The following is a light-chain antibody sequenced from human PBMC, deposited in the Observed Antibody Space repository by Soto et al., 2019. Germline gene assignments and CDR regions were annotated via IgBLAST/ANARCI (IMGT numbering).Light chain of an antibody. J-gene: IGKJ2*01. V-gene: IGKV1-5*03. Sequence: DIQMTQSPSTLSASVGDRVTITCRASQSISSWLAWYQQKPGKAPNLLIYKASSLESGVPSRFSGSGSGTEFTLTISSRQPDDFATYYCQQYNTYLYTFGQGTKLEIK. CDR2: KAS. CDR1: QSISSW. CDR3: QQYNTYLYT.